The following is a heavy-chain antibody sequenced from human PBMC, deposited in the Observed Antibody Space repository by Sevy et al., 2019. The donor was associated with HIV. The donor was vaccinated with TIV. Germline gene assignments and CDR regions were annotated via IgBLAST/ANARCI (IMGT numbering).Heavy chain of an antibody. CDR1: GFTFGGYT. D-gene: IGHD1-26*01. Sequence: GGSLRLSCTASGFTFGGYTMSWVRQAPGKGLEWVAFIRGKPYGGTTEYAASVKGRFTISRDDSKSIAYLQMNSLNTEHTAVYYCTRVEGAADWGMDVWGQGTTVTVSS. CDR2: IRGKPYGGTT. V-gene: IGHV3-49*04. J-gene: IGHJ6*02. CDR3: TRVEGAADWGMDV.